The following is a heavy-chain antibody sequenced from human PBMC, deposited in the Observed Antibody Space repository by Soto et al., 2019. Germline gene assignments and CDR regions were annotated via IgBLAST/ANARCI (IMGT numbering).Heavy chain of an antibody. V-gene: IGHV1-3*01. CDR1: GYTFTSYA. D-gene: IGHD2-2*01. CDR2: INAGNGNT. J-gene: IGHJ5*02. Sequence: GASVKVSCKASGYTFTSYAMHWVRQAPGQRLGWMGWINAGNGNTKYSQKFQGRVTITRDTSASTAYMELSSLRSEDTAVYYCARDGIVVVPAAYKNWFDPWGQGTLVTV. CDR3: ARDGIVVVPAAYKNWFDP.